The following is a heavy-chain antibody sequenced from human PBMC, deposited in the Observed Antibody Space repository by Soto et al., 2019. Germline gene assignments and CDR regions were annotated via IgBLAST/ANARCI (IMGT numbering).Heavy chain of an antibody. V-gene: IGHV1-69*13. Sequence: ASVKVSCKTSGGTFSSYGISWVRQAPGQGLEWMGGILPVSAPPDYAQKFQGRVSITADHSTSTVYMELSRLKSDDTAVYFCATDSNYDVSNSFWGQGALVTVSS. CDR3: ATDSNYDVSNSF. CDR1: GGTFSSYG. CDR2: ILPVSAPP. D-gene: IGHD3-3*01. J-gene: IGHJ4*02.